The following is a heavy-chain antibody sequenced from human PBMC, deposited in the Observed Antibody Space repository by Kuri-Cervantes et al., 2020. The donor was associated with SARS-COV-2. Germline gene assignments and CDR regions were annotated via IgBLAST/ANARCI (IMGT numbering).Heavy chain of an antibody. Sequence: GGSLRLSCAASGFTFSSYSMNWVRQAPGKGLEWVSYISSSSSTIYYADSVKGRFTISRDNAKNSLYLQMNSLRDEDTAVYYCARDFVDCSSTSCYIEGGFFDYCGQGTLVTVSS. CDR1: GFTFSSYS. CDR2: ISSSSSTI. V-gene: IGHV3-48*02. D-gene: IGHD2-2*02. J-gene: IGHJ4*02. CDR3: ARDFVDCSSTSCYIEGGFFDY.